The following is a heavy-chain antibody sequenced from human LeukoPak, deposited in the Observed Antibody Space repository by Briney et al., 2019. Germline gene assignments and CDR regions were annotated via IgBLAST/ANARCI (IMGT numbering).Heavy chain of an antibody. CDR1: GGTFSSYA. CDR3: ASPYYYGSGSYYAFDP. D-gene: IGHD3-10*01. Sequence: SVKVSCKASGGTFSSYAISWVRQAPGQGLEWMGGIIPIFGTANYAQKFQGRVTITADKSTSTAYMGLSSLRSEDTAVYYCASPYYYGSGSYYAFDPWGQGTLVTVSS. V-gene: IGHV1-69*06. CDR2: IIPIFGTA. J-gene: IGHJ5*02.